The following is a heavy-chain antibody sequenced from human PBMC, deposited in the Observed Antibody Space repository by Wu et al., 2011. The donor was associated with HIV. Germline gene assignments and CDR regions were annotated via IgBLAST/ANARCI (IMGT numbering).Heavy chain of an antibody. J-gene: IGHJ4*02. CDR2: INPTGGST. CDR3: ARAPNYDNSDYFSL. CDR1: GYTFTSYG. D-gene: IGHD3-22*01. V-gene: IGHV1-46*01. Sequence: QVQLVQSGAEVKKPGASVKVSCKTSGYTFTSYGISWVRLAPGQGLEWMGIINPTGGSTSYAEKFQGRVTMTRDTSTSTVYMELSSLTSEDTAVYYCARAPNYDNSDYFSLWGQGTLATVSS.